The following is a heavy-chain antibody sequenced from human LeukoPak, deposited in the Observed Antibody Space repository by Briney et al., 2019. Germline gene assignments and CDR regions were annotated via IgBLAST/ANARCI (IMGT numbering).Heavy chain of an antibody. CDR3: AKTIASLGSGARYFDP. Sequence: GESLRISCKASGYSFTNYWIAWVRQKTGKGLEWMGIMHPGESEVNYSPFFEVQVTISADTSISTAYLEWYSLKASDSAIYYCAKTIASLGSGARYFDPWGQGTMITVSS. D-gene: IGHD5/OR15-5a*01. CDR2: MHPGESEV. CDR1: GYSFTNYW. V-gene: IGHV5-51*01. J-gene: IGHJ5*02.